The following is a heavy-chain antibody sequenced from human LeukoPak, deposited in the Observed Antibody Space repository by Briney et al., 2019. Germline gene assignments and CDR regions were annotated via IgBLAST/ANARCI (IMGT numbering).Heavy chain of an antibody. CDR1: GFTFNNYG. CDR2: ISGSGGNT. Sequence: HPGGSLRLSCAASGFTFNNYGMTWVRQAPGKGLEWVSGISGSGGNTYYADSVKGRFIISRDNSKNTLYLQMNSLRAEDTAIYYCAKYIFSYGSGSYLAHWGQGNLVTVSS. D-gene: IGHD3-10*01. V-gene: IGHV3-23*01. J-gene: IGHJ4*02. CDR3: AKYIFSYGSGSYLAH.